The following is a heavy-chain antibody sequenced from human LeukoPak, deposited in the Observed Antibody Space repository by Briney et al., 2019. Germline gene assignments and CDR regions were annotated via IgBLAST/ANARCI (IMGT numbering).Heavy chain of an antibody. CDR2: IYSGGST. J-gene: IGHJ4*02. D-gene: IGHD6-13*01. Sequence: PGGSLRLSCAASGFTVSSNYMSWVRQAPGKGLEWVSVIYSGGSTYYPDSVKGRFTISRDNSKNTLYLQMNSLRAEDTAVYYCARGDSSSRRVFDCWGQGTLVTVSS. CDR1: GFTVSSNY. V-gene: IGHV3-53*01. CDR3: ARGDSSSRRVFDC.